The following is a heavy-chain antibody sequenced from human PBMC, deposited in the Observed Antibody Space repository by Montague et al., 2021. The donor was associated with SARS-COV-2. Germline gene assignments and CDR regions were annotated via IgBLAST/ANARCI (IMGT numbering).Heavy chain of an antibody. J-gene: IGHJ6*02. Sequence: SLRLSCAASGFTFSNSAMNWVRQAPGKGLEWVSGSSGSDGGTHYADSVKGQFTISRDNSKNVLYLQMNSLRAEDTALYYCAKDSYYYGLGYGMDVWGQGTTVTVFS. CDR3: AKDSYYYGLGYGMDV. CDR1: GFTFSNSA. D-gene: IGHD3-10*01. CDR2: SSGSDGGT. V-gene: IGHV3-23*01.